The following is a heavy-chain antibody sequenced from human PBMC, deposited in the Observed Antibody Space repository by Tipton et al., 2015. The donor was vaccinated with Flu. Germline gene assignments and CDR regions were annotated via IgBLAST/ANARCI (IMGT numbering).Heavy chain of an antibody. V-gene: IGHV3-23*01. D-gene: IGHD7-27*01. CDR3: ATLTGDDY. CDR1: GFTFSSYA. CDR2: ISGSVIST. J-gene: IGHJ4*02. Sequence: SLRLSCAASGFTFSSYAMSWVRQAPGKGLEWVSGISGSVISTYYADSVKGRFTISRDNTKKSLYLQLNSLRAEDTAIYYCATLTGDDYWGQGILVTVSS.